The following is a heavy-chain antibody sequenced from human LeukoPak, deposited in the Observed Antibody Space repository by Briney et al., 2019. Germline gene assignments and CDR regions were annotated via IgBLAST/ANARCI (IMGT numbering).Heavy chain of an antibody. J-gene: IGHJ4*02. CDR3: RDPFDY. CDR1: GFTFSNYG. Sequence: PGGSLRLSCAASGFTFSNYGMHWVRQAPGKGLEWAAFIQYDGSDKYYADSVKGRFTISRDNSKNTLYLQMNSLRAEDTAVYYCRDPFDYWGQGTLVTVSS. CDR2: IQYDGSDK. V-gene: IGHV3-30*02.